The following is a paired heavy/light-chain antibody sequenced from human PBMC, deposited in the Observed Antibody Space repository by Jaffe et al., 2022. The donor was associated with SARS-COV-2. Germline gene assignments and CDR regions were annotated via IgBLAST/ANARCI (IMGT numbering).Light chain of an antibody. CDR1: SSNIEDND. Sequence: QSVLTQPPSVSAAPGQKVTISCSGSSSNIEDNDVSWYQQLPGTAPKLLIYDNTKRPSGIPDRFSGSKSGTSATLGITGLQTGDEADYYCGTWDSSLSVGVFGGGTKLTVL. CDR3: GTWDSSLSVGV. CDR2: DNT. J-gene: IGLJ3*02. V-gene: IGLV1-51*01.
Heavy chain of an antibody. J-gene: IGHJ4*02. CDR2: ISYDGSNK. CDR1: GFTFSSYA. V-gene: IGHV3-30-3*01. CDR3: TRVGVGYSYGNGFDY. D-gene: IGHD5-18*01. Sequence: QVQLVESGGGVVQPGRSLRLSCAASGFTFSSYAMHWVRQAPGKGLEWVAVISYDGSNKYHADSVKGRFTISRDYSKSTVALQMNSLRAEDTAVYYCTRVGVGYSYGNGFDYWGQGTLVTVSS.